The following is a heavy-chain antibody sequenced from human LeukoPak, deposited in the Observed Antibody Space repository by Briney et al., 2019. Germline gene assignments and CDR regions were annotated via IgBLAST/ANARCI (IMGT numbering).Heavy chain of an antibody. CDR3: AREKKQQQLVFFASDRKPTYFGRYFDY. D-gene: IGHD6-13*01. J-gene: IGHJ4*02. Sequence: ASVKVSCKASGGTFSSYAISWVRQAPGQGLEWMGGIIPIFGTANYAQKFQGRVTITADESTSTAYMELSSLRSEDTAVYYCAREKKQQQLVFFASDRKPTYFGRYFDYWGQGTLVTVSS. CDR1: GGTFSSYA. CDR2: IIPIFGTA. V-gene: IGHV1-69*13.